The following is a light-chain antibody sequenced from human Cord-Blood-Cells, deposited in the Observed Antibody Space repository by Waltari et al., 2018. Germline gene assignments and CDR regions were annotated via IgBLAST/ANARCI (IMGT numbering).Light chain of an antibody. CDR1: SRRSSY. J-gene: IGLJ1*01. V-gene: IGLV3-19*01. CDR2: GKN. CDR3: NSRDSSGNHYV. Sequence: SSELTHDPAVSVALGQTVRITCQVDSRRSSYSSWYQQKPGQAPVLAIYGKNNRPSGIPDRFSGSSSGNTASLTITGAQAEDEADYYCNSRDSSGNHYVFGTGTKVTVL.